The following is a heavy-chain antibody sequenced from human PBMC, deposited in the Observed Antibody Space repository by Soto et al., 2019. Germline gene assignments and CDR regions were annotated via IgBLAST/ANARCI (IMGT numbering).Heavy chain of an antibody. CDR2: INHSGST. J-gene: IGHJ4*02. CDR1: GGSFSGYY. Sequence: TLSLTCAVYGGSFSGYYWSWIRQPPGKGLEWIGEINHSGSTNYNPSLKSRVTISVDTSKNQFSLKLSSVTAADTAVYYCARRRMFGELDYWGQGTLVTVSS. D-gene: IGHD3-10*02. V-gene: IGHV4-34*01. CDR3: ARRRMFGELDY.